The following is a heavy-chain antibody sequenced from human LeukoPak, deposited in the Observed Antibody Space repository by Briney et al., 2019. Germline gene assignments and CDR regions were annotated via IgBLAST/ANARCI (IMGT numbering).Heavy chain of an antibody. CDR1: GFTFNIYS. CDR2: ISSSSTFK. D-gene: IGHD5-18*01. J-gene: IGHJ4*02. V-gene: IGHV3-21*01. Sequence: GGSLRLSCAASGFTFNIYSMNWVRQAPGKGLEWVSSISSSSTFKYYADSVMGRFTISRDNAKNSLYLQMNSLRAEDTAVYYCARRGHGYGSPFDYWGQGTLVTVSS. CDR3: ARRGHGYGSPFDY.